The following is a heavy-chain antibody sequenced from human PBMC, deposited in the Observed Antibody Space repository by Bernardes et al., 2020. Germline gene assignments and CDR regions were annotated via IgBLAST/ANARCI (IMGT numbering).Heavy chain of an antibody. CDR3: ARWRHDWSHFYFDY. J-gene: IGHJ4*02. D-gene: IGHD3-9*01. CDR2: FYPRGSDV. Sequence: GESLKISCQVSGYSFPDYWIGWVRQKPGKGLEWMGIFYPRGSDVRYSPSFQGRVTISADMSTATADLQWRRLRSSDTAIYYCARWRHDWSHFYFDYWGQGTLVRVSS. V-gene: IGHV5-51*01. CDR1: GYSFPDYW.